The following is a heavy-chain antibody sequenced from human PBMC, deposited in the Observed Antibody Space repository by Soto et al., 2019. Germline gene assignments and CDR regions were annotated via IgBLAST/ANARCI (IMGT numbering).Heavy chain of an antibody. V-gene: IGHV1-46*01. J-gene: IGHJ4*02. Sequence: ASVKVSCKASGYTFTSYYMHWVRQAPGQGLEWMGMINPSGGSTSYAQKFQGRVTMTRDTSTSTVYMELSSLRSEDTATYYCARLTRGVYDSGRLWEKFDYWGQGTLVTVSS. D-gene: IGHD5-12*01. CDR1: GYTFTSYY. CDR3: ARLTRGVYDSGRLWEKFDY. CDR2: INPSGGST.